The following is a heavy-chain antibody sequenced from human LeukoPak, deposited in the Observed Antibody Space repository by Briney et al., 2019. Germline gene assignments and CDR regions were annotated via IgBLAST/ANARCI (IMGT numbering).Heavy chain of an antibody. CDR3: ARQPAGYSYGAGAFDI. D-gene: IGHD5-18*01. CDR2: ISATGVNT. V-gene: IGHV3-23*01. Sequence: GGSLRLSCTTSGFGSKNYAMSWVRLAPGKGLEWVSIISATGVNTYYADSVKGRFTISIDNSKNTLYLQMNSLRAEDTAVYYCARQPAGYSYGAGAFDIWGQGTMVTVSS. J-gene: IGHJ3*02. CDR1: GFGSKNYA.